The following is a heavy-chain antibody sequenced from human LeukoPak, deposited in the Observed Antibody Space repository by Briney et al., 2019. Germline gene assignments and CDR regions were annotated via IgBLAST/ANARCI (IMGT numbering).Heavy chain of an antibody. Sequence: GASVKVSCKASGYTFTGYYMHWVRQAPGQGLEWMGWINPNSGGTNYAQKFQGWVTMTRDTSISTAYMELSRLRSDDTAVYYCAREVWFGEILWLLDPWGQGTLVTVS. D-gene: IGHD3-10*01. CDR1: GYTFTGYY. CDR2: INPNSGGT. J-gene: IGHJ5*02. CDR3: AREVWFGEILWLLDP. V-gene: IGHV1-2*04.